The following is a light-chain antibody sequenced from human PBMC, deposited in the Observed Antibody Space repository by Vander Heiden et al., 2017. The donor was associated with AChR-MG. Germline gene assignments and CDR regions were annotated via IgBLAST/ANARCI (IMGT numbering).Light chain of an antibody. CDR1: QSISSD. J-gene: IGKJ3*01. CDR2: AAS. Sequence: DIQMTQSPSSLSASVGDRVTITCRASQSISSDVNWYQQKPGKAPKLLIFAASSLQSGVPTRFSGSGYGTDFTLTITRLQPEDFATYYCQQRNSFPRTFGHGTKVDIK. CDR3: QQRNSFPRT. V-gene: IGKV1-39*01.